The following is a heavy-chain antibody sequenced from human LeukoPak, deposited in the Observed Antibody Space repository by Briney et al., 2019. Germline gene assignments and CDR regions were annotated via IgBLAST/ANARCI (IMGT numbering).Heavy chain of an antibody. V-gene: IGHV3-30*18. CDR3: AKRPSDYGDYVSYFDY. Sequence: VGYPRLSCAATGFSVISYGMHWVRQATGKGLEWVGVISDDGRRKDYADSVKGRFTISRDNSKDTLYLQMNSLRAEDTAVYYCAKRPSDYGDYVSYFDYWGQGTLVTVSS. D-gene: IGHD4-17*01. CDR2: ISDDGRRK. J-gene: IGHJ4*02. CDR1: GFSVISYG.